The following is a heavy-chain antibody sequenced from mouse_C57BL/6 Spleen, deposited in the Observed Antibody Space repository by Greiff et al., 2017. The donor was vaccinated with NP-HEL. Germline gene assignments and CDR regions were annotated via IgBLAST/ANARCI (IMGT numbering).Heavy chain of an antibody. CDR2: IDPEDGDT. J-gene: IGHJ4*01. D-gene: IGHD2-10*01. Sequence: VQLQQSGAELVRPGASVKLSCTASGFNIKDYFMHWVKQRPEQGLEWIGRIDPEDGDTEYAPKFQGKATMTADTSSNTAYLQLSSLTSEDTAVYYCTTGLLRYAMDYWGQGTSVTVSS. V-gene: IGHV14-1*01. CDR3: TTGLLRYAMDY. CDR1: GFNIKDYF.